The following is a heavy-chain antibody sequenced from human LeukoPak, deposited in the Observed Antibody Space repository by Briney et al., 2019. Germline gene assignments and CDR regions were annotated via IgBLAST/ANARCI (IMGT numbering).Heavy chain of an antibody. CDR1: GFAFDNNA. Sequence: GWSLRLSCAASGFAFDNNAMHWVRQVPGKGLEWVSSINKNSDTVDYADSVKGRFTISRDNAKNSLYLQMNSLRADDTAVYYCAREGRPIAAAGDYWGQGTLVTVSS. D-gene: IGHD6-13*01. J-gene: IGHJ4*02. CDR3: AREGRPIAAAGDY. V-gene: IGHV3-9*01. CDR2: INKNSDTV.